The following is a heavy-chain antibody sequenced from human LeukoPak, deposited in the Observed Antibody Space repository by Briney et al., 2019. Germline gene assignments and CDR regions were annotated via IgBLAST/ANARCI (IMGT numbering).Heavy chain of an antibody. CDR2: INHSGST. J-gene: IGHJ5*02. D-gene: IGHD2/OR15-2a*01. CDR3: ARSRQYPSFDP. Sequence: SETLSLTCAVYGGSFSGYYWSWIRQPPGEGLEWIGEINHSGSTNYNPSLKSRVTISVDTSKNQFSLKLSSVTAADTAVYYCARSRQYPSFDPWGQGTLVTVSS. CDR1: GGSFSGYY. V-gene: IGHV4-34*01.